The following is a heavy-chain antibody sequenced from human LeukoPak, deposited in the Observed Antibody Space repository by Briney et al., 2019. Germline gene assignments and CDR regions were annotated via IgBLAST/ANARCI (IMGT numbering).Heavy chain of an antibody. CDR2: INSDGSGT. CDR3: ARDSIPTTVYFDH. Sequence: GGSLRLSCAASGFTFSNYWMHWVRQAPGKGLVWVSRINSDGSGTSYADSVKGRFTISRDNAKNTLYLQMNSLTAEDTVLYYCARDSIPTTVYFDHWGQGTLVTVSS. D-gene: IGHD1-1*01. J-gene: IGHJ4*02. V-gene: IGHV3-74*01. CDR1: GFTFSNYW.